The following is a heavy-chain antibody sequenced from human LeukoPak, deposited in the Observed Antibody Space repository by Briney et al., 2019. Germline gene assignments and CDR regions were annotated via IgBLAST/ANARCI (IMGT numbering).Heavy chain of an antibody. V-gene: IGHV5-51*01. Sequence: GESLKISCKGSGYIFTNYWIGWVRQMPGKGLEWMGIIYPGDSDTRYSPSFQGQVTISADKSINTAYLQWSSLKASDTAMYYCARQLSRDCTTTSCFANAMAVWGPGTTVTVSS. J-gene: IGHJ6*02. CDR1: GYIFTNYW. CDR2: IYPGDSDT. D-gene: IGHD2-2*01. CDR3: ARQLSRDCTTTSCFANAMAV.